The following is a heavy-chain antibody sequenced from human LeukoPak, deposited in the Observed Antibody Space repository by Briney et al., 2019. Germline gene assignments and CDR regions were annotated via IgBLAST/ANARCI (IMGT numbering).Heavy chain of an antibody. J-gene: IGHJ3*02. CDR3: ARMDKWEDDAFDI. D-gene: IGHD1-26*01. V-gene: IGHV3-21*01. Sequence: GGSLRLSCAASGFTFSSYSMNWVRQAPGKGLEWVSSISSSSSYIYYADSVKGRFTISRDNAKNSLYLQMNSLRAEDTAVYYCARMDKWEDDAFDIWGQGTMVTVSS. CDR2: ISSSSSYI. CDR1: GFTFSSYS.